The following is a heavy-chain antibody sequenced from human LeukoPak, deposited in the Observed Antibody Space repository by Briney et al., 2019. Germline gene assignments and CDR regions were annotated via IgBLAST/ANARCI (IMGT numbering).Heavy chain of an antibody. CDR2: IYYSGST. Sequence: SETLSLTCTVSGGSISSGDNYWSWIRQPPGKGLEWIGYIYYSGSTYYNPSLKSRVTISVDTSKNQFSLKLSSVTAADTAVYYCARSTYYDFWSGYSVLSSYYMDVWGKGTTVTVSS. D-gene: IGHD3-3*01. J-gene: IGHJ6*03. CDR3: ARSTYYDFWSGYSVLSSYYMDV. V-gene: IGHV4-30-4*08. CDR1: GGSISSGDNY.